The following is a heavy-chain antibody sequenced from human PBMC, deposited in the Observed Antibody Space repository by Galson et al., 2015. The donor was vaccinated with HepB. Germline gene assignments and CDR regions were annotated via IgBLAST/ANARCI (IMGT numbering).Heavy chain of an antibody. J-gene: IGHJ4*02. Sequence: SLRLSCAASGFTFSSYSMNWVRQAPGKGLEWVSSISSSSSYIYYADSVKGRFTISRDNAKNSLYLQMNSLRAEDTAVYYCARVGIAARRASSWVPYYFDYWGQGTLVTVSS. CDR1: GFTFSSYS. CDR2: ISSSSSYI. D-gene: IGHD6-6*01. CDR3: ARVGIAARRASSWVPYYFDY. V-gene: IGHV3-21*01.